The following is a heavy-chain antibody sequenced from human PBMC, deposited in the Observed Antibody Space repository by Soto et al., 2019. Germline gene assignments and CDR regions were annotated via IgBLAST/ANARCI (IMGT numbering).Heavy chain of an antibody. CDR2: ISGSGSPI. V-gene: IGHV3-48*03. D-gene: IGHD3-16*01. Sequence: EVQLVESGGGLVQPGGSLRLSCAASGFTFGSYEMNWVRQAPGKGLEWLSYISGSGSPIYYADSVKGRFTISRDSAKNSLYLQMNSLRAEDTAVYFCVRGGRFFDAWGQGTLLTVSS. CDR1: GFTFGSYE. J-gene: IGHJ5*02. CDR3: VRGGRFFDA.